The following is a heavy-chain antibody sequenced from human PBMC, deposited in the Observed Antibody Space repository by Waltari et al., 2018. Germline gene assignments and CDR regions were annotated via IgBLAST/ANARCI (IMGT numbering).Heavy chain of an antibody. J-gene: IGHJ6*03. CDR1: GFTFSNAW. V-gene: IGHV3-15*01. Sequence: EVQLVESGGGLVKPGGSLRLSCAASGFTFSNAWMSWVSQAPGKGLEWVGRIKSKTDGGTTDYAAPVKGRFTISRDDSKNTLYLQMNSLKTEDTAVYYCTTGPWELPVYYYYMDVWGKGTTVTISS. CDR3: TTGPWELPVYYYYMDV. CDR2: IKSKTDGGTT. D-gene: IGHD1-26*01.